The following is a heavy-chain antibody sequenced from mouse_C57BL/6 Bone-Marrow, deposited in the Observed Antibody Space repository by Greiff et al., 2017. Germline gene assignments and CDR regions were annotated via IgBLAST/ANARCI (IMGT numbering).Heavy chain of an antibody. CDR1: GYTFTSYW. D-gene: IGHD1-1*01. V-gene: IGHV1-64*01. CDR3: ARRVYGSLWCAY. J-gene: IGHJ3*01. CDR2: IHPNSGST. Sequence: QVQLQQPGAELVKPGASVKLSCKASGYTFTSYWMHWVKQRPGQGLEWIGMIHPNSGSTNSNEKFKSKDTLTVDTSSSTAYMQRSSLTSEDSAVDCCARRVYGSLWCAYWGQGTLVTVSA.